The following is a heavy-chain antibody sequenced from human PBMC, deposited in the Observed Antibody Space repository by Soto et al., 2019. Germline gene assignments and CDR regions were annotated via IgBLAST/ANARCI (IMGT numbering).Heavy chain of an antibody. Sequence: SETLSLTCTVSGGSISSSSYYWGWIRQPPGKGLEWIGSIYYSGSTYYNPSLKSRVTISVDTSKNQFSLKLSSVTAADTAVYYCARHQGGWYGGYYWGQGTLVTVSS. CDR1: GGSISSSSYY. V-gene: IGHV4-39*01. D-gene: IGHD6-19*01. CDR2: IYYSGST. J-gene: IGHJ4*02. CDR3: ARHQGGWYGGYY.